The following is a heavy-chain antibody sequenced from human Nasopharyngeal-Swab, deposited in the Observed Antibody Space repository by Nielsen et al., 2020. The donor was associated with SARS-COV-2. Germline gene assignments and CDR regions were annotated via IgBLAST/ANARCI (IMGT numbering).Heavy chain of an antibody. CDR2: ISSSSSYT. V-gene: IGHV3-11*06. D-gene: IGHD2-2*01. CDR3: ARAIVVVPASIDAFDI. CDR1: GFAFSSYA. J-gene: IGHJ3*02. Sequence: GESLKISCAASGFAFSSYAMSWIRQAPGKGLEWVSYISSSSSYTNYADSVKGRFTISRDNAKNSLYLQMNSLRAEDTAVYYCARAIVVVPASIDAFDIWGQGTMVTVSS.